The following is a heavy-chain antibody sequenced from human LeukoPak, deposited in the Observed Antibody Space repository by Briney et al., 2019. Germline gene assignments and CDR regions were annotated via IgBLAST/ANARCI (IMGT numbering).Heavy chain of an antibody. J-gene: IGHJ6*02. CDR2: IYSGGST. CDR3: ARVKAGYDFWSGHYYYYGMDV. CDR1: GFTVSSNY. Sequence: GGSLRLSCAASGFTVSSNYMSWVRQAPGKGLEWVSVIYSGGSTYYADSVKGRFTISRDNSKNTLYLQMNSLRAEDTAVYYCARVKAGYDFWSGHYYYYGMDVWAKGPRSPSP. D-gene: IGHD3-3*01. V-gene: IGHV3-53*01.